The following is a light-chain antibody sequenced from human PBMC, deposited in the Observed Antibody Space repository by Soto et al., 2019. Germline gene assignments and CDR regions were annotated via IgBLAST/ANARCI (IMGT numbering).Light chain of an antibody. Sequence: PGERATLSCRASQSVSSNVXXYXEKXGXXXRXXXYGASTRATGIPARFSGSGAGTGLTLTISSLQSEDWAVYYCQQYNNWPRTFGQGNKVDIK. CDR1: QSVSSN. CDR2: GAS. CDR3: QQYNNWPRT. V-gene: IGKV3-15*01. J-gene: IGKJ1*01.